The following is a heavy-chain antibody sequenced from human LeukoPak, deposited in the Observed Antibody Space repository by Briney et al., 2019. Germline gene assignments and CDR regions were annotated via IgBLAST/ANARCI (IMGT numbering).Heavy chain of an antibody. Sequence: GGSLRLSCAASGFTFSDYYMSWVRQVPGKGLEWISYISRGGSTIYYADSVKGRFTISRDNAKNSLYLQMNSLRAEDTAVYYCVRDYYDSSGYYFFDPWGQGTLVIVSS. V-gene: IGHV3-11*01. CDR2: ISRGGSTI. CDR1: GFTFSDYY. D-gene: IGHD3-22*01. J-gene: IGHJ5*02. CDR3: VRDYYDSSGYYFFDP.